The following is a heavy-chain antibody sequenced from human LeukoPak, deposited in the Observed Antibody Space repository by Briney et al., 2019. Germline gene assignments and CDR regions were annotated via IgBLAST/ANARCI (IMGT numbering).Heavy chain of an antibody. V-gene: IGHV3-73*01. CDR1: GSTFSGSA. CDR2: IRSKANSYAT. J-gene: IGHJ6*03. Sequence: GGSLRLSCAASGSTFSGSAMHWVRQASGKGLEWVGRIRSKANSYATAYAASVKGRFTISRDDSKNTAYLQMNSLKTEDTAVYYCTTPGRAYSYVPYYYMDVWGKGTTVTVSS. D-gene: IGHD5-18*01. CDR3: TTPGRAYSYVPYYYMDV.